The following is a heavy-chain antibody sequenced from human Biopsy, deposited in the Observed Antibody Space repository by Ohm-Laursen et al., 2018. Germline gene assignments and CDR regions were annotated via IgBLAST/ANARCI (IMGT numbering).Heavy chain of an antibody. J-gene: IGHJ5*02. CDR1: GESFNGYY. CDR3: ARHPTGFWFDP. V-gene: IGHV4-34*01. CDR2: IYNTETT. Sequence: TLSLTCAVYGESFNGYYWSWIRQTPGKGLEWIGSIYNTETTFYNPSLKSRLTISVDTSTNQFSLKGPSVTAADTALYFCARHPTGFWFDPWGHGTLVTVSS.